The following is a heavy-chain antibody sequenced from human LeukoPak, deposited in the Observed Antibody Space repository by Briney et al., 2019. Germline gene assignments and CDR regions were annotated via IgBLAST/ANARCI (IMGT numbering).Heavy chain of an antibody. Sequence: GASVKVSCKASGYTFTSHDINWVRQATGQGLEWMGWMNPNSGNTGYAQKFKGRVTMTMNTSISTAYMELSSLRSDDTAVYYCARGRAKYCSSTSCYFLQNWGQGTLVTVSS. V-gene: IGHV1-8*01. J-gene: IGHJ1*01. D-gene: IGHD2-2*01. CDR3: ARGRAKYCSSTSCYFLQN. CDR1: GYTFTSHD. CDR2: MNPNSGNT.